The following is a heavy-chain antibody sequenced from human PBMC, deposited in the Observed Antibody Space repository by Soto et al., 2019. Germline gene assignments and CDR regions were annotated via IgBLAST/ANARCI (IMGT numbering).Heavy chain of an antibody. CDR1: GYTFTSYD. D-gene: IGHD1-1*01. V-gene: IGHV1-8*01. CDR3: ARQLEPTGPYYYYGMDV. CDR2: MNPNSGNT. Sequence: QVQLVQSGAEVKKPGASVKVSCKASGYTFTSYDINWVRQATGQGLEWMGWMNPNSGNTGYAQKFQGRVTMTRNTSISTAYMERSSLRSEDTAVYYCARQLEPTGPYYYYGMDVWGQGTTVTVSS. J-gene: IGHJ6*02.